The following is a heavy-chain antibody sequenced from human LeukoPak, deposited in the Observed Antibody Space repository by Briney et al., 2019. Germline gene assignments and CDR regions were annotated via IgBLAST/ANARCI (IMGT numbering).Heavy chain of an antibody. Sequence: ASVKVSCKASGYTFTGYYMHLVRQAPGQGLEWMGRINPNSGGTNYAQKFQGRVTMTRDTSISPAYMELSRLRSDDTVVYNCARDWADIVLMVYATNFDYWGQGTLVTVSS. CDR3: ARDWADIVLMVYATNFDY. D-gene: IGHD2-8*01. CDR2: INPNSGGT. V-gene: IGHV1-2*05. J-gene: IGHJ4*02. CDR1: GYTFTGYY.